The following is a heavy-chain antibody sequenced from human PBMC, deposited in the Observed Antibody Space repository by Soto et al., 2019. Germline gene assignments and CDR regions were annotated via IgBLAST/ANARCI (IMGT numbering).Heavy chain of an antibody. CDR1: GFVFGDYA. CDR2: IRSETFGGTA. CDR3: TRGGIDVVVPAAQGFFYYGMDV. V-gene: IGHV3-49*04. J-gene: IGHJ6*02. Sequence: AGGSLRLSCITSGFVFGDYAMIWVRQAPGKGLEWVAFIRSETFGGTADYAASVKGRFTVSRDGSKRITYLQMSSLKSEDTAVYFCTRGGIDVVVPAAQGFFYYGMDVWGQGTTVTVSS. D-gene: IGHD2-2*01.